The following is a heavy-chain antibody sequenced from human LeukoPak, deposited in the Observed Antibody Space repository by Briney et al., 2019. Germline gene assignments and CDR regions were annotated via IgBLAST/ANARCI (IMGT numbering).Heavy chain of an antibody. J-gene: IGHJ3*02. CDR1: GYTFTSYD. CDR2: MNPNSGNT. V-gene: IGHV1-8*01. Sequence: ASVKVSCKASGYTFTSYDINWVRQATGQGLEWMGWMNPNSGNTGYAQKFQGRVTMTEDTSTDTAYMELSSLRSEDTAVYYCATRILEWELHDAFDIWGQGTMVTVSS. D-gene: IGHD1-26*01. CDR3: ATRILEWELHDAFDI.